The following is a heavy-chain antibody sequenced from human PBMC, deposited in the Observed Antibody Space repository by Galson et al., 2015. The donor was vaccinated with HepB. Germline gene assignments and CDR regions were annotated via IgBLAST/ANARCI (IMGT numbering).Heavy chain of an antibody. D-gene: IGHD3-10*01. Sequence: SLRLSCAASGFIFNRYWMHWVRQVPGKGLVWVSRINNDGSTPRYADSVKGRFTISKDNAKDTLYLQMNSLRAEDTAVYYWPRETASGLALDYWGQGTLVTVSS. V-gene: IGHV3-74*01. CDR2: INNDGSTP. CDR1: GFIFNRYW. CDR3: PRETASGLALDY. J-gene: IGHJ4*02.